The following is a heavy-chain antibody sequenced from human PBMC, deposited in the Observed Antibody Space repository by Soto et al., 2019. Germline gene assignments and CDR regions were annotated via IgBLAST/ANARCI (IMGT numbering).Heavy chain of an antibody. CDR3: ANAPESHTKPGIAAADNYWYFDL. Sequence: QVQLQESGPGLEKPSQTLSLTCTVSGGSISSGGYYWSWIRQHPGKGLEWIGYIYYSGSTYYNPSLKSRVTISVDTSKNQFSLKLSSVTAADTAVYYCANAPESHTKPGIAAADNYWYFDLWGRGTLVTVSS. D-gene: IGHD6-13*01. J-gene: IGHJ2*01. CDR1: GGSISSGGYY. V-gene: IGHV4-31*03. CDR2: IYYSGST.